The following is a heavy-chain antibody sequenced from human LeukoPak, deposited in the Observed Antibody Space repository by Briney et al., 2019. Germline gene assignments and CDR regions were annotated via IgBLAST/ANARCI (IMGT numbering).Heavy chain of an antibody. CDR2: ISSSARSQ. Sequence: KSRGSLRLSCAASGFTFSDYSMTWVRQAPGKGLEWVSSISSSARSQYYPDSLKGRISISRDNAKNSLYLQMNSLRPEDTAVYYCAKGIGDYLHYYFDYWGQGTLVTVSS. J-gene: IGHJ4*02. V-gene: IGHV3-21*01. CDR3: AKGIGDYLHYYFDY. CDR1: GFTFSDYS. D-gene: IGHD4-17*01.